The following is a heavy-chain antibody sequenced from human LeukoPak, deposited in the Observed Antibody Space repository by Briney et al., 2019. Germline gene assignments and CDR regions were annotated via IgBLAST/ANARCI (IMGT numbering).Heavy chain of an antibody. CDR3: ARVKGSVLWFGPDNPAFDY. Sequence: RTSETLSLTCTVSGGSISSYYWSWIRQPPGKGLEWIGYIYYSGGTNYNPSLKSRVTISVDTSKNQFSLKLGSVTAADTAVYYCARVKGSVLWFGPDNPAFDYWGQGTLVTVSS. D-gene: IGHD3-10*01. V-gene: IGHV4-59*01. J-gene: IGHJ4*02. CDR1: GGSISSYY. CDR2: IYYSGGT.